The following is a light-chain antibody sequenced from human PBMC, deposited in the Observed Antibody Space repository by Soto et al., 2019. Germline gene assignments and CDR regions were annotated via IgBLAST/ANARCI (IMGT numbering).Light chain of an antibody. V-gene: IGLV1-40*01. J-gene: IGLJ2*01. CDR2: GNS. CDR1: SSNIGAGYD. Sequence: QLVLTQPPSVSGAPGQRVTISCTGSSSNIGAGYDVHWYQQLPGTAPKLLISGNSNRPSGVPDRFSGSKSGTSASLAITGLQAEDDGDYYCQSYDGSLFHALFGGGTKLTVL. CDR3: QSYDGSLFHAL.